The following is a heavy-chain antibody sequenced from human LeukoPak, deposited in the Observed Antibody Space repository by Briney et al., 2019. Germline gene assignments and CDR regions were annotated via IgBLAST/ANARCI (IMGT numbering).Heavy chain of an antibody. CDR3: ARCRRDYDFWSGYLTFDY. Sequence: ASVKVSCEASGYTFTSYGISWVRQAPGQGLEWMGWISAYNGNTNYAQKLQGRVTMTTDTSTSTAYMELRSLRSDDTAVYYCARCRRDYDFWSGYLTFDYWGQGTLVTVSS. CDR2: ISAYNGNT. J-gene: IGHJ4*02. V-gene: IGHV1-18*01. D-gene: IGHD3-3*01. CDR1: GYTFTSYG.